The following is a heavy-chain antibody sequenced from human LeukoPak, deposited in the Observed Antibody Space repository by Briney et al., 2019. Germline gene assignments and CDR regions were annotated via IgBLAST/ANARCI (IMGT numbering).Heavy chain of an antibody. CDR2: INQDGSEK. J-gene: IGHJ4*02. V-gene: IGHV3-7*01. D-gene: IGHD3-16*01. Sequence: GGSLRLSCAASGFTFSRFWMSWVRQAPGKGLEWVANINQDGSEKYFLDSVKGRFTISRDNAKNSLYLQMNSLRGEDTAVYYCARDRGGGWDYWGQGTLVTVSS. CDR3: ARDRGGGWDY. CDR1: GFTFSRFW.